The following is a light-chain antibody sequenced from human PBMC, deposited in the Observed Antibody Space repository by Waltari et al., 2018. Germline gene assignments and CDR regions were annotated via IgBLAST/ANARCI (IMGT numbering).Light chain of an antibody. V-gene: IGLV3-25*03. CDR3: QSPDSSGTSVL. CDR1: VLTKQY. Sequence: SDELTQPPSVSVSPGQTARITCSGDVLTKQYANWYQQRPGQAPVMGIYQDTERPSGIPERFSASTSGTIITLTIRGVQAEDEADYYCQSPDSSGTSVLFGGGTKLSVL. CDR2: QDT. J-gene: IGLJ2*01.